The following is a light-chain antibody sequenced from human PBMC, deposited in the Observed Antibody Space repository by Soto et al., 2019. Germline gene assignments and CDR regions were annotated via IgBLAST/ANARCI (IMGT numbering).Light chain of an antibody. V-gene: IGKV3-20*01. CDR2: GAS. J-gene: IGKJ2*01. CDR3: QQYGRSPYT. Sequence: DIVLTQSPGTLSLSPGERATLSCRASQSVSTNYLAWYQQTPGQAPRLLIYGASNRATGIPDRFSGSGSGTDFTLTISRLEPEDSAVYYCQQYGRSPYTFGQGTKLEIK. CDR1: QSVSTNY.